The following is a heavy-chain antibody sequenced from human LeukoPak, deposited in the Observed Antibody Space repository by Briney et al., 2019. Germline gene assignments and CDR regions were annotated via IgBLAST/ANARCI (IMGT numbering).Heavy chain of an antibody. D-gene: IGHD2-21*02. J-gene: IGHJ4*02. Sequence: SETLSLTCAVYGGSFSGYYWSWIRQPPGKGLVWIGEINHSGSTNYNPSLKSRVTISVDTSKNQFSLKLSSVTAADTAVYYCARVIRSGGDCWIDYWGQGTLVTVSS. CDR2: INHSGST. CDR3: ARVIRSGGDCWIDY. V-gene: IGHV4-34*01. CDR1: GGSFSGYY.